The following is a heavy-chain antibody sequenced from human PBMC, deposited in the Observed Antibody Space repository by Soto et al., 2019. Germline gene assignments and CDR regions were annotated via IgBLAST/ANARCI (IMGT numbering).Heavy chain of an antibody. D-gene: IGHD5-12*01. CDR2: ISSSGVTT. CDR3: ARRRGSSGYDLDY. Sequence: PGGSLSLSCTASGFAFSDFYMSWIRQAPGRGLEWVAYISSSGVTTHYADSVKGRFTISRDNAKRSLYLQMNSLRAEDTAVYYCARRRGSSGYDLDYWGQGTLVTVSS. V-gene: IGHV3-11*01. J-gene: IGHJ4*02. CDR1: GFAFSDFY.